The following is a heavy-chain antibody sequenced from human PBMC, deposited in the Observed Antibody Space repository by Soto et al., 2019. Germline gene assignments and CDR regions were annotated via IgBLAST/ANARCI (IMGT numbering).Heavy chain of an antibody. J-gene: IGHJ6*02. Sequence: SETLSLTCTVSGGSISSSSYYWGWIRQPPGKGLEWIGSIYYSGSTYYNPSLKSRVTISVDTSKNQFSLKLSSVTAADTAMYYCARHDRIAKLQNGMGLWGQGTMVTVSS. CDR1: GGSISSSSYY. CDR3: ARHDRIAKLQNGMGL. CDR2: IYYSGST. V-gene: IGHV4-39*01.